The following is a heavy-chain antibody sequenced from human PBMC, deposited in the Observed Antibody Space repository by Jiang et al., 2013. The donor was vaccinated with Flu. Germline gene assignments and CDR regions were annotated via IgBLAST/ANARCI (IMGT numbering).Heavy chain of an antibody. CDR3: AYTSGIPLERDYYFYGMDV. CDR1: GFSLSSTAVG. J-gene: IGHJ6*02. Sequence: KPTQTLTLTCTFSGFSLSSTAVGVGWIRQPPGKALEWLALIYWDDDKRYSPSLKSGLTITKDTSKNQVVLTMTNMDPVDTATYYCAYTSGIPLERDYYFYGMDVWGQGTTVTVSS. V-gene: IGHV2-5*02. CDR2: IYWDDDK. D-gene: IGHD1-1*01.